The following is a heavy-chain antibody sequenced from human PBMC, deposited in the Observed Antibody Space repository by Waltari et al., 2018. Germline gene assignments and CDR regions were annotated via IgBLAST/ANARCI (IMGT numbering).Heavy chain of an antibody. J-gene: IGHJ6*03. D-gene: IGHD3-10*01. V-gene: IGHV4-61*02. CDR2: VYVDRGT. CDR1: GDPISSGFYH. CDR3: ARYYPSGKDYIDV. Sequence: QVQLQESGPGLVKPSQTLSLTCSVSGDPISSGFYHWSGIRQPAGRGLEWSGRVYVDRGTAYNPSLSSRVTISLDTSRNRFSLELTSVTAADTAIYYCARYYPSGKDYIDVWGKGTTVSVSS.